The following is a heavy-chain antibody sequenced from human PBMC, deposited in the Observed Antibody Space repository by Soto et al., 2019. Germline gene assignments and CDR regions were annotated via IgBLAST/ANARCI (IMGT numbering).Heavy chain of an antibody. CDR2: ISSSSSTI. CDR1: GFTFSSYS. CDR3: AKDLTSSRIAARPDY. Sequence: PGGSLRLSCSASGFTFSSYSMNWVRQAPGKGLEWVSYISSSSSTIYYADSVKGRFTISRDNSKNTLYLQMNSLRAEDTAVYYCAKDLTSSRIAARPDYWGQGTLVTVSS. J-gene: IGHJ4*02. D-gene: IGHD6-6*01. V-gene: IGHV3-48*01.